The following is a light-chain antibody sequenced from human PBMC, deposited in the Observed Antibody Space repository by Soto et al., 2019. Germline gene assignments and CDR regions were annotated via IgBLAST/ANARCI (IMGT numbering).Light chain of an antibody. V-gene: IGKV3-15*01. Sequence: IVLTQSPGTLSLSPGERATLSCRASQSVSSNLAWYQQKPGQAPRLLIYGASTRATGIPARFSGSGSGTEFTLTISSLQSEDSGVYYCQQRRSWQVTFGQGTRLEIK. J-gene: IGKJ5*01. CDR2: GAS. CDR3: QQRRSWQVT. CDR1: QSVSSN.